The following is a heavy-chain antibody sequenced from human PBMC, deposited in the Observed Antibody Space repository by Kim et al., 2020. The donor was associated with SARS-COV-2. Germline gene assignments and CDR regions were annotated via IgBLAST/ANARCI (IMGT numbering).Heavy chain of an antibody. V-gene: IGHV1-24*01. CDR2: FDPEDGET. D-gene: IGHD2-2*01. Sequence: ASVKVSCKVSGYTLTELSMHWVRQAPGKGLEWMGGFDPEDGETIYAQKFQGRVTMTEDTSTDTAYMELSSLRSEDTAVYYCATLDPNIVVVPAAINYYYYGMDVWGQGTTVTVSS. CDR3: ATLDPNIVVVPAAINYYYYGMDV. CDR1: GYTLTELS. J-gene: IGHJ6*02.